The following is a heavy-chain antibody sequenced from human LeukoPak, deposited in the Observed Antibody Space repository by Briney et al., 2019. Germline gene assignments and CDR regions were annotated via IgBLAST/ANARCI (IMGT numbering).Heavy chain of an antibody. CDR2: IFYSGGT. J-gene: IGHJ4*02. CDR3: ARASTVLRYFD. D-gene: IGHD3-9*01. CDR1: GGSISSYY. V-gene: IGHV4-59*01. Sequence: SETLSLTCTVSGGSISSYYWSWIRQPPGKGLEWIGTIFYSGGTYYNPSLESRVNISVDTSKNQFSLKLSSVTAADTAVYYCARASTVLRYFDWGQGTLVTVSS.